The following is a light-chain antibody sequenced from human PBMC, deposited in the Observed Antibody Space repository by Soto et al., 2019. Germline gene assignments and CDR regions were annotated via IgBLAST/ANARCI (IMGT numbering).Light chain of an antibody. CDR1: QSVTSTN. CDR3: QQRRSWPPTIT. CDR2: GAS. V-gene: IGKV3D-20*02. J-gene: IGKJ5*01. Sequence: EIVLTQTPGTLSLSPGERATLSCRTSQSVTSTNLAWYQQKPGQAPRLLIYGASRRATGIPDRISGGGSGTESTLTISSLQSEDFAVYYCQQRRSWPPTITFGQGTRLEIK.